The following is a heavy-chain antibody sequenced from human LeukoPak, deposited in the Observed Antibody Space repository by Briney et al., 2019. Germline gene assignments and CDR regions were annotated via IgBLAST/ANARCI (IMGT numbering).Heavy chain of an antibody. CDR3: ARKIASTRLGVRYYYMDV. CDR1: GYTFSSYG. V-gene: IGHV1-8*01. D-gene: IGHD2-2*01. J-gene: IGHJ6*03. CDR2: MNPKSGNT. Sequence: ASVKVSCKASGYTFSSYGISWVRQAPGQGLEWMGYMNPKSGNTDYVQNFQGRVTMTRDTSITTAYMELSGLRSEDTAVYYCARKIASTRLGVRYYYMDVWGEGTTVTISS.